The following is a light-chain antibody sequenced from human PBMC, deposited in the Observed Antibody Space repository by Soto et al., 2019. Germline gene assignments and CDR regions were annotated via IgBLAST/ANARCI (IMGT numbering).Light chain of an antibody. CDR3: QQYYNPPHN. V-gene: IGKV4-1*01. Sequence: DIVMTQSPDSLAVSLGERATINCKSSQSILYSPNNKNYLAWYQQKPGQPPKLLIYWASTRESGVPDRFSGSGSGTHFTLTISSLQAEDVAVYYCQQYYNPPHNFGQGTKVEIK. J-gene: IGKJ1*01. CDR2: WAS. CDR1: QSILYSPNNKNY.